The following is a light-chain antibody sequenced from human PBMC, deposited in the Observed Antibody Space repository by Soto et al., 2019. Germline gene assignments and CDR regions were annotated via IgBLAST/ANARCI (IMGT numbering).Light chain of an antibody. CDR3: QQHNSWPPIT. CDR1: ESVSRN. CDR2: DAY. J-gene: IGKJ5*01. Sequence: EVLLTQSPATLSVSPGDRATLSCRDSESVSRNLAWYHQKPGQAPRLIIYDAYTRATGIPDRFSGGGSGTEFTLTISSLQSEDFVVYYCQQHNSWPPITFGQGTRLEIK. V-gene: IGKV3-15*01.